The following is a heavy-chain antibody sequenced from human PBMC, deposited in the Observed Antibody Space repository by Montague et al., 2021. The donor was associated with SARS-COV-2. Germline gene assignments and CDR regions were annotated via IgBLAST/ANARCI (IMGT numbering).Heavy chain of an antibody. CDR1: GGSINSVSYY. Sequence: SETLSLTCTVSGGSINSVSYYWGWVRRPPGKGLEWIGTVYYTGSTFYNPSLESRVSISVDTSKNQFCLNLGSVTAADAAVYLCARHGHLEPQYFDSWGPGTLVAVSS. CDR3: ARHGHLEPQYFDS. CDR2: VYYTGST. V-gene: IGHV4-39*01. D-gene: IGHD1-14*01. J-gene: IGHJ4*02.